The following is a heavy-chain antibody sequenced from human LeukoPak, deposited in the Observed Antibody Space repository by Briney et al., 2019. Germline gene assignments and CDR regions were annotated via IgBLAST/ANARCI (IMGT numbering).Heavy chain of an antibody. CDR2: IIPILGIA. CDR1: GGTFSSYA. J-gene: IGHJ4*02. D-gene: IGHD3-22*01. CDR3: ARAYDSSGYESDY. V-gene: IGHV1-69*04. Sequence: SVKVSCKASGGTFSSYAISWVRQAPGQGLEWMGRIIPILGIANYAQKFQGRVTITAGKSTSTAYMELSSLRSEDTAVYYCARAYDSSGYESDYWGQGTLVTVSS.